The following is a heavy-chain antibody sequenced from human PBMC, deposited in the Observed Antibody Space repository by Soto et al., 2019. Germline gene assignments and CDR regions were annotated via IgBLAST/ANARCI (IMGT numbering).Heavy chain of an antibody. Sequence: SGPTLVNPTQTLTLTCTFSGFSLTTSGMRVSWIRQSPGKALEWLARIDWDDDKFYSTSLRTRLTVSKDNSKSQVVLTMTNMDPVDTGTYYFTRMGTSYYYCALDVWGQGTTVTVSS. CDR3: TRMGTSYYYCALDV. CDR2: IDWDDDK. V-gene: IGHV2-70*04. J-gene: IGHJ6*02. D-gene: IGHD1-1*01. CDR1: GFSLTTSGMR.